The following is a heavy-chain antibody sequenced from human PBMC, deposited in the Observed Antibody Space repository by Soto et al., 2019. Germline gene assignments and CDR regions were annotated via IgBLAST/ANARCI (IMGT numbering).Heavy chain of an antibody. D-gene: IGHD1-26*01. CDR2: ISAYNGNT. J-gene: IGHJ4*02. CDR3: ARDGNVLAVGATTRFDY. CDR1: GYTFTSYG. Sequence: QVQLVQSGAEVKKPGASVKVSCKASGYTFTSYGISWVRQAPGQGLEWMGWISAYNGNTNYAQKLQGRVTMTTDTSXSRXYMELRSLRSDDTAVYYCARDGNVLAVGATTRFDYWGQGTLVTVSS. V-gene: IGHV1-18*01.